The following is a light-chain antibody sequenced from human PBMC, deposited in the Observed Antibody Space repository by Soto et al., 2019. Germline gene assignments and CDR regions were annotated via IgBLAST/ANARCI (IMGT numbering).Light chain of an antibody. CDR1: QSVSSGF. V-gene: IGKV3-20*01. J-gene: IGKJ1*01. CDR2: GAS. Sequence: EIVLTQSPGTLSLSPGERATLSCRASQSVSSGFLAWYQQKPGQAPRLLIYGASSRATGIPDRFSGSGSGTDFNLTISRLEPEDFAVYYCQQYGSSPQTFGQGTKVEIK. CDR3: QQYGSSPQT.